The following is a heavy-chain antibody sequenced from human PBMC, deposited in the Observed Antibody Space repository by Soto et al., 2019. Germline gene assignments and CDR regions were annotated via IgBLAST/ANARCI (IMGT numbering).Heavy chain of an antibody. Sequence: EVQLVESGGGLIQPGGSLRLSCAASGFIVSTNYMTWVRQAPGKGLECVSVIYTGGSTYYADSVKGRLKISRDNSKNTLYLQRNSLRAEDTAVYYCARVFDAFDILGQGTMVTVSS. V-gene: IGHV3-53*01. CDR3: ARVFDAFDI. CDR1: GFIVSTNY. J-gene: IGHJ3*02. CDR2: IYTGGST.